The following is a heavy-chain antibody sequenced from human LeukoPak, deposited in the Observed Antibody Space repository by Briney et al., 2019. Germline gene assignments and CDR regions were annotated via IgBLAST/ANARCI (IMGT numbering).Heavy chain of an antibody. CDR2: IIPIFGTA. Sequence: GASVKVSCKASGGTFSSYAISWVRQAPGQGLEWMGGIIPIFGTANYAQKFQGRVTITADESTSTAYMELSSLRSEDTAVYYCARGRGYDSSGYYYVPDYWGRGTLVTVSS. D-gene: IGHD3-22*01. CDR1: GGTFSSYA. J-gene: IGHJ4*02. V-gene: IGHV1-69*13. CDR3: ARGRGYDSSGYYYVPDY.